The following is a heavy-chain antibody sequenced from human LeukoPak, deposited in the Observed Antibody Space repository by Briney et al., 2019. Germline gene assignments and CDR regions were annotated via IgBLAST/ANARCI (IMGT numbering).Heavy chain of an antibody. CDR3: ARRNTADASIDF. Sequence: PSETLSLTCSVSGGSIIGHWWSWIRQPPGKGLEWIGDVFYSGSNNYNPSLKGRLTISLDTSKNQFSLNLRSVTATGTAMYYCARRNTADASIDFWGQGTLVTASS. V-gene: IGHV4-59*08. CDR2: VFYSGSN. CDR1: GGSIIGHW. D-gene: IGHD4-17*01. J-gene: IGHJ4*02.